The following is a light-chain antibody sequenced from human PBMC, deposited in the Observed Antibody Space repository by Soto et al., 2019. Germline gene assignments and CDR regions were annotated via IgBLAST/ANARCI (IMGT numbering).Light chain of an antibody. CDR1: SSNIGSNY. V-gene: IGLV1-47*01. CDR2: RNN. CDR3: AAWDDSLSGVE. Sequence: QSVQTQPPSASGTPGQRVTISCSGSSSNIGSNYVYWYQQLPGTAPKLLIYRNNQRPSGVPDRFSGSKSGTSASLAISGLRSEDEADYYCAAWDDSLSGVEFGGGTKLTVL. J-gene: IGLJ2*01.